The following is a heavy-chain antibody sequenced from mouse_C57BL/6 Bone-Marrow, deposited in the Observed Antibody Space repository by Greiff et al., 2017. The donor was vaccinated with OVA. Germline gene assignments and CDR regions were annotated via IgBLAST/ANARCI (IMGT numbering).Heavy chain of an antibody. V-gene: IGHV1-9*01. D-gene: IGHD1-1*01. CDR1: GYTFTGYW. CDR2: ILPGSGST. Sequence: LMKPGASVKLSCKATGYTFTGYWIEWVKQRPGHGLEWIGEILPGSGSTNYNEKFKGKATFTADTSSNTAYMQLSSLTTEDSAIYYCARWSYYYGSSFSYWYFDVWGTGTTVTVSS. J-gene: IGHJ1*03. CDR3: ARWSYYYGSSFSYWYFDV.